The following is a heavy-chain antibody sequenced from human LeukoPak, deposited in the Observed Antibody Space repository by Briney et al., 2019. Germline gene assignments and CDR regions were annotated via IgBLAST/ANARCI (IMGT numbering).Heavy chain of an antibody. Sequence: GGCLRLSCAAAGFTFSSYAMEWVRQAAGRGREWVANIKQDGSEKYYVDSVKGRFTISRDNAKNSLYLQMNSLRAEDTAVYYCARVGTPGPDYWGQGTLVTVSS. CDR3: ARVGTPGPDY. V-gene: IGHV3-7*01. J-gene: IGHJ4*02. CDR1: GFTFSSYA. CDR2: IKQDGSEK.